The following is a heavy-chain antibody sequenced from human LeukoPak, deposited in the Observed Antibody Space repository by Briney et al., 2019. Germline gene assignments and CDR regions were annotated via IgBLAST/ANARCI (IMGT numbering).Heavy chain of an antibody. CDR2: IYYSGST. D-gene: IGHD3-22*01. V-gene: IGHV4-59*01. CDR1: GGSISSYY. Sequence: SETLSLTCTVSGGSISSYYWSWIRQPPGKGLEWIGYIYYSGSTNYNPSLKSRVTISVDTSKNQFSLKLSSVTAADTAVYYCARGSGHYLDFDYWGQGTLVTVSS. CDR3: ARGSGHYLDFDY. J-gene: IGHJ4*02.